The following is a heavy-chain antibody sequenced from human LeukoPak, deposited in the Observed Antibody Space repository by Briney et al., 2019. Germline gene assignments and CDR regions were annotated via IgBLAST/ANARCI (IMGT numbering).Heavy chain of an antibody. CDR2: LRNSGTI. V-gene: IGHV3-69-1*01. Sequence: GGALRLSCAASGFTLSDYYMSWIPQAPGKGLQWVSHLRNSGTIYYADSVKGRFTISRDNAKNSLYLQMNSLRAEDTAVYYCARLKWLVGYYYYYHMDVWGKGTTVTVSS. J-gene: IGHJ6*03. CDR3: ARLKWLVGYYYYYHMDV. D-gene: IGHD6-19*01. CDR1: GFTLSDYY.